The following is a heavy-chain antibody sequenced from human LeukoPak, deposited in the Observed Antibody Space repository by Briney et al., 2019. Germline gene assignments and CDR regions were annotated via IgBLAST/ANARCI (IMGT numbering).Heavy chain of an antibody. D-gene: IGHD3-3*01. CDR1: GYTFTGYY. CDR3: ASERSGYFKSWYFDY. V-gene: IGHV1-2*02. Sequence: ASVKVSCKASGYTFTGYYMHWVRQAPGQGLEWMGWINPNNGGTNYAQKFQGRVTMTRDTSISTAYMELSRLRSDDTAVYYCASERSGYFKSWYFDYWGQGTLVTVSS. CDR2: INPNNGGT. J-gene: IGHJ4*02.